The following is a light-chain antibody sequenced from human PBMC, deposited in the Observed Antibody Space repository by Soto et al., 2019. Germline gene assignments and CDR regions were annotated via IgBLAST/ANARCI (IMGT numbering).Light chain of an antibody. CDR1: QSVSSSY. CDR2: GAS. Sequence: EIVLTQSPGTLSLSPGERATLSCRASQSVSSSYLAWYQQKPGQAPRLLIYGASSRATGSPDRFSGSGSGTDVTLTISRLEPEDFAVYYCQQYGSSPPIFTFGPGTKVDIK. J-gene: IGKJ3*01. V-gene: IGKV3-20*01. CDR3: QQYGSSPPIFT.